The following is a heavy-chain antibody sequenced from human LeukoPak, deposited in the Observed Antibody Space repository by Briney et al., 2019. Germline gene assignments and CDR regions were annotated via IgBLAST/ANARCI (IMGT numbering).Heavy chain of an antibody. D-gene: IGHD5-24*01. J-gene: IGHJ3*02. CDR2: ISSSSIYI. V-gene: IGHV3-21*01. CDR1: GFTFTTYG. Sequence: GGTLRLSCSASGFTFTTYGMNWVRQAPGKGLEWVSSISSSSIYIYYADSLKGRFTISRDNAKNSLYLQMNSLRAEDTAVYYCARGRDGYNLVDAFDIWGQGIMVTVSS. CDR3: ARGRDGYNLVDAFDI.